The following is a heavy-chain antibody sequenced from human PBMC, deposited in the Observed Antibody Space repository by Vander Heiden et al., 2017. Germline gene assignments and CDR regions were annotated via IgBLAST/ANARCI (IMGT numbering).Heavy chain of an antibody. D-gene: IGHD2-15*01. CDR2: ISGSGGGT. CDR1: GFVFSSDA. J-gene: IGHJ4*02. Sequence: EVQLLESGGGLVQPGGSLRLSCAASGFVFSSDAMSWVRQAPGKGLKWVSGISGSGGGTPYADSVKGRFTVSRDNSKNTLYLQMNSLRAEDTAVYYCAKKEPGGNPFDYWGQGTLVTVSS. V-gene: IGHV3-23*01. CDR3: AKKEPGGNPFDY.